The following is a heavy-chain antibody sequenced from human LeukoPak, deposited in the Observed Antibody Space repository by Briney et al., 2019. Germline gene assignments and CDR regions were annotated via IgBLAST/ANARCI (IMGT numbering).Heavy chain of an antibody. J-gene: IGHJ3*02. V-gene: IGHV1-18*01. CDR1: SYDVSSFG. D-gene: IGHD6-19*01. Sequence: SLTFACKPYSYDVSSFGNGCMCQWSGYRLKRKGWISAYHGKTNFPQRFQGRVTLTTETSTSTAYIELRSLRSDDTAIYYCARDSPFMVPGTGDAVDIWGKGTMVSVSS. CDR3: ARDSPFMVPGTGDAVDI. CDR2: ISAYHGKT.